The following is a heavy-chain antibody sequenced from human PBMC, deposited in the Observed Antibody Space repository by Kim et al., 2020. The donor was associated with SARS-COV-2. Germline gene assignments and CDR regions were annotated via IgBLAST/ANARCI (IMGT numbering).Heavy chain of an antibody. CDR1: GFTFSSYA. V-gene: IGHV3-23*01. CDR2: ISGSGGST. CDR3: AKDSLPFLVEGGYDAFDI. D-gene: IGHD1-26*01. Sequence: GGSLRLSCAASGFTFSSYAMSWVRQAPGKGLEWVSAISGSGGSTYYADSVKGRFTISRDNSKNTLYLQMNSLRAEDTAVYYCAKDSLPFLVEGGYDAFDIWGQGTMVTVSS. J-gene: IGHJ3*02.